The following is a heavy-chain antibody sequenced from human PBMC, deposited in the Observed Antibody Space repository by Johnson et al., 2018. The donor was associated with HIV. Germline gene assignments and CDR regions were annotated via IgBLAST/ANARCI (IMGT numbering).Heavy chain of an antibody. Sequence: QMQLVESGGGVVQPGRSLRLSCAASGFTFSSYAMHWVRQAPGKGLEWVAVISYDGSNKYYADSVKGRFTISRDNSKNTLYLQMNSLRAEDTATYYCVKEHGWGSFDIWGQGTMVTVSS. J-gene: IGHJ3*02. V-gene: IGHV3-30*04. CDR3: VKEHGWGSFDI. CDR2: ISYDGSNK. D-gene: IGHD3-16*01. CDR1: GFTFSSYA.